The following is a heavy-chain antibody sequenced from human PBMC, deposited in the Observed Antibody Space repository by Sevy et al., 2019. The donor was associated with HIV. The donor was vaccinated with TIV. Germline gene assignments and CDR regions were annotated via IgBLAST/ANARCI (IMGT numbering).Heavy chain of an antibody. CDR1: GFTFTTYA. J-gene: IGHJ3*02. CDR2: LSGSGAST. D-gene: IGHD3-22*01. Sequence: GESLKISCAASGFTFTTYAMGWVRQAPGKGLKWVSTLSGSGASTYYADSVKGRFTISRDNSKNTLFLQMDSLRAEDTAVYYCAKDFYHSSGYYPMEAFDIWGQGTMVTVSS. V-gene: IGHV3-23*01. CDR3: AKDFYHSSGYYPMEAFDI.